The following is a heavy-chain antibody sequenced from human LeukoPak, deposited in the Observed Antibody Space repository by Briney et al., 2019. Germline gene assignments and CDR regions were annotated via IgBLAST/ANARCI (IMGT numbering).Heavy chain of an antibody. CDR1: GFTFSSYG. Sequence: GGSLRLSCAASGFTFSSYGMHWVRQAPGKGLEWVAFIRYDGSNKYYADSVKGRFTISRDNSKNTLYLQMNSLRAEDTAVYYCAKGEPPPNRRYYFDYWGQGTLVTVSS. CDR3: AKGEPPPNRRYYFDY. J-gene: IGHJ4*02. CDR2: IRYDGSNK. V-gene: IGHV3-30*02.